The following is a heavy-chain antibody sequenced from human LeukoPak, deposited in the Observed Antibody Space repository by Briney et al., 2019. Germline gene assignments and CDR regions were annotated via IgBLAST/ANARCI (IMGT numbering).Heavy chain of an antibody. Sequence: SETLSLTCTVSGGSISSYYWSWIRQPPGKGLEWIGYIYYSGSTNYNPSLKGRVTISVDTSKNQFSLKLSSVTAADTAVYYCARAASSGYYYLDYWGQGTLVTVSS. J-gene: IGHJ4*02. V-gene: IGHV4-59*08. CDR1: GGSISSYY. CDR3: ARAASSGYYYLDY. D-gene: IGHD3-22*01. CDR2: IYYSGST.